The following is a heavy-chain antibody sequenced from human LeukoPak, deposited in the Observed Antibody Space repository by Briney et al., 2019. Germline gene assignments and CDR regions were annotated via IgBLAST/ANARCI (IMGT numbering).Heavy chain of an antibody. CDR2: IYSGGST. Sequence: GGSPRLSCAASGFTVSSNYMSWVRQAPGKGLEWVSVIYSGGSTYYADSVKGRFTISRDNSKNTLYLQMNSLRAEDTAVYYCARTRGYSYGPFDYWGQGTLVTVSS. D-gene: IGHD5-18*01. CDR1: GFTVSSNY. CDR3: ARTRGYSYGPFDY. J-gene: IGHJ4*02. V-gene: IGHV3-53*01.